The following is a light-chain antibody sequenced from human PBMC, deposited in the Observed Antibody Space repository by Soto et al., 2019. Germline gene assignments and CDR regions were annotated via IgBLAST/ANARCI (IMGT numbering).Light chain of an antibody. CDR3: QSYDSSLSVV. CDR1: SSNIGARYD. V-gene: IGLV1-40*01. Sequence: QSVLTQPPSVSGAPGQRVTIYCTGSSSNIGARYDVHWYQQLPGTAPKLLIYGNSNRPSGVPDRFSGSKSGTSASLAITGLQAEDEADYYCQSYDSSLSVVFGGGTKLTVL. CDR2: GNS. J-gene: IGLJ2*01.